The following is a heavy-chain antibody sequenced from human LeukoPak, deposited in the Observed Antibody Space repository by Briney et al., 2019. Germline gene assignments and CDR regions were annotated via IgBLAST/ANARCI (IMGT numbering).Heavy chain of an antibody. J-gene: IGHJ4*02. V-gene: IGHV3-23*01. CDR2: ISGSGGST. D-gene: IGHD3-3*01. CDR1: GFTFSSYG. Sequence: GGSLRLSCAASGFTFSSYGMSWVRQAPGKGLEWVSAISGSGGSTYYADSVKGRFTISRDNSKNTLYLQMNSLRAEDTAIYYCARGERLLSFLKWGQGTLVTVSS. CDR3: ARGERLLSFLK.